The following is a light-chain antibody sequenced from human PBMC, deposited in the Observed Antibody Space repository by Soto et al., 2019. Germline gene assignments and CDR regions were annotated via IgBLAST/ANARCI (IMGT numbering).Light chain of an antibody. CDR2: AAS. CDR3: LQAYNYPFT. V-gene: IGKV1-6*01. J-gene: IGKJ3*01. CDR1: QDIRND. Sequence: AIQMTQSPSSLSASVGDRVTITCRASQDIRNDLGWYQQKPGQAPNLLIFAASTLQIGVPSRFSGSGSGTYFTLTISSLQPEDFATYYCLQAYNYPFTFGLGTTVDIK.